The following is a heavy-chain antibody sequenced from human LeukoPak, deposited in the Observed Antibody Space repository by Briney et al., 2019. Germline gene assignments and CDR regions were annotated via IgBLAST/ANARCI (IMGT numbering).Heavy chain of an antibody. CDR2: IYHSGST. CDR1: GYSISSGYY. J-gene: IGHJ4*02. D-gene: IGHD6-6*01. V-gene: IGHV4-38-2*02. Sequence: SETLSLTCTVSGYSISSGYYWGWIRQPPGKGLEWIGSIYHSGSTYYNPSLKSRVTISVDTSKNQFSLKLSSVTAADTAVYYCARVLYSSSSGDFDYWGQGTLVTVSS. CDR3: ARVLYSSSSGDFDY.